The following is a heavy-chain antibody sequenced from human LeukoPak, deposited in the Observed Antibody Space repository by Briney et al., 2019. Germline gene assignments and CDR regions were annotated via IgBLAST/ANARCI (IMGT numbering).Heavy chain of an antibody. D-gene: IGHD4-17*01. J-gene: IGHJ4*02. CDR1: GGSVSSGSYY. V-gene: IGHV4-61*01. Sequence: SETLSLTCTVSGGSVSSGSYYWSWIRQPPGKGLEWIGYIYYSGSTNYNPSLKSRVTISVDTSKNQFSLKLNFVSAVDTAVYYCARDGFYGDYYFDYWDQGTLVTVSS. CDR2: IYYSGST. CDR3: ARDGFYGDYYFDY.